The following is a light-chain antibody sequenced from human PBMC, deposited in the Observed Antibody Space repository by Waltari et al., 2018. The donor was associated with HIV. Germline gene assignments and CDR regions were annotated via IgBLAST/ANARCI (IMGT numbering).Light chain of an antibody. CDR1: QSVLYSSNNKNY. V-gene: IGKV4-1*01. Sequence: GSLGERATINCKSSQSVLYSSNNKNYLAWYQQKPGQPPKLLIYWASTRESGVPDRFSGSGSGTDFTLTISSLQAEDVAVYYCQQYYSTPPTFGQGTKVEIK. CDR2: WAS. J-gene: IGKJ1*01. CDR3: QQYYSTPPT.